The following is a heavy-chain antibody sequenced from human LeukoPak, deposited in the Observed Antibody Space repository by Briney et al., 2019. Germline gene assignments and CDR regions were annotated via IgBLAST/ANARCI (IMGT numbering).Heavy chain of an antibody. V-gene: IGHV3-23*01. CDR1: GFTFCNYG. Sequence: PGGSLRLSCAASGFTFCNYGLAWVRHAPGKGVEWVSAISGSGRDTYYADSVKGRFTISRDNSKNTLYLHMNSLRVEDTALYYCAKEMGNSQPFDYWGQGTLVTVSS. CDR3: AKEMGNSQPFDY. D-gene: IGHD2/OR15-2a*01. CDR2: ISGSGRDT. J-gene: IGHJ4*02.